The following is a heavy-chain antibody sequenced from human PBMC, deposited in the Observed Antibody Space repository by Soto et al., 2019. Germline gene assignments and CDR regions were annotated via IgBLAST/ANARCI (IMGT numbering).Heavy chain of an antibody. CDR3: MRSRAVSTYYLDY. D-gene: IGHD1-1*01. CDR2: IYYSGST. CDR1: GGSISSGGYY. J-gene: IGHJ4*02. V-gene: IGHV4-31*03. Sequence: QVQLQESGPGLVKPSQTLSLTCTVSGGSISSGGYYWSWIRQHPGKGLEWIGYIYYSGSTYYNPSLKSRVTISADTYKSQFSLKLSSLTAADSAVYYDMRSRAVSTYYLDYWGQGTLVTVSS.